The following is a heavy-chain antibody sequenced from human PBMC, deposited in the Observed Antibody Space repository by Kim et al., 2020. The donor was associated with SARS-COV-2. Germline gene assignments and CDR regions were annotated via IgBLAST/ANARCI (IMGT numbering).Heavy chain of an antibody. Sequence: YYNPTLKSRITISVDMSRNQFSLKLSSVTAADTAVYYCARDYDRGGYFFDPWGQGTLVTVSS. J-gene: IGHJ5*02. V-gene: IGHV4-39*02. D-gene: IGHD3-22*01. CDR3: ARDYDRGGYFFDP.